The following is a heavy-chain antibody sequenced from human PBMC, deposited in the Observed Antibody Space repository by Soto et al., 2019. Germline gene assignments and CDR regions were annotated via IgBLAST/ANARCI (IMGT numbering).Heavy chain of an antibody. J-gene: IGHJ6*02. CDR1: GGSISSGGYY. Sequence: PSETLSLTCTVSGGSISSGGYYWSWIRQHPWNGLEWIVYIYYSGSTYYNPSLKSRVTISVYTSKNGFSLKLSSVTAADPAVYYCARVPLDIVVVVAAYGMDVWGQGTTVTVSS. CDR2: IYYSGST. V-gene: IGHV4-31*03. CDR3: ARVPLDIVVVVAAYGMDV. D-gene: IGHD2-15*01.